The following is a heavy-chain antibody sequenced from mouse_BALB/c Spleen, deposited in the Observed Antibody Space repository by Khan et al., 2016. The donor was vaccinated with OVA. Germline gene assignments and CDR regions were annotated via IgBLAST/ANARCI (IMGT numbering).Heavy chain of an antibody. CDR2: IWGGGST. J-gene: IGHJ3*01. CDR1: GFSLTNFG. Sequence: VQLQQSGPGLVQPSQSLSITCTVSGFSLTNFGVHWVRQSPGKGLEWLGVIWGGGSTDYNAAFKSRLSISKDNSKSQVFFKMNSLHANDTATYYCARREYLMTWFAYWGQGTLVTVSA. V-gene: IGHV2-2*02. CDR3: ARREYLMTWFAY.